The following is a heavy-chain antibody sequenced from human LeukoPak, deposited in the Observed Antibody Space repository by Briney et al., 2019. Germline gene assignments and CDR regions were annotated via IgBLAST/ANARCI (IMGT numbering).Heavy chain of an antibody. V-gene: IGHV1-18*01. Sequence: ASVKVSCKASGYTFTSYGISWVRQAPGQGLGWMGWISAYNGNTNYAQKLQGRVTMTTDTSTSTAYMELRSLRSDDTAVYYCARSIMVRGVIAPLYYYYGMDVWGQGTTVTVSS. CDR3: ARSIMVRGVIAPLYYYYGMDV. D-gene: IGHD3-10*01. CDR2: ISAYNGNT. J-gene: IGHJ6*02. CDR1: GYTFTSYG.